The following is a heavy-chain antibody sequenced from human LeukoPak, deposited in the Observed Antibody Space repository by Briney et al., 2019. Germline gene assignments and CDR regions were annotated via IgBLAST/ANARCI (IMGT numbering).Heavy chain of an antibody. D-gene: IGHD6-13*01. CDR2: IYSGGST. Sequence: GGSLRLSCAASGFTVSSNYMSWVRQAPGKGLEWVSVIYSGGSTYYADSVKGRFTISRHNSKNTLYLQINSVRAEDTAVYYCARAYSSSWYDFWGQGTLVTVSS. CDR1: GFTVSSNY. V-gene: IGHV3-53*01. CDR3: ARAYSSSWYDF. J-gene: IGHJ5*01.